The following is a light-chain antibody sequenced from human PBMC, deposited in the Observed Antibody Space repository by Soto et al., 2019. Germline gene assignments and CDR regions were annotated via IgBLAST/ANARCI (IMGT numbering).Light chain of an antibody. CDR1: SSDFGSYNL. V-gene: IGLV2-23*02. CDR3: CSYAGSSTSV. J-gene: IGLJ1*01. Sequence: QSALTQPASVSGSPGQSITISCTGTSSDFGSYNLVSWYQHHPGKAPKLMIDEVSKRPSGVSNRFSGSKSGNTASLTISGLQAEDEADYYCCSYAGSSTSVFGTGTKLTVL. CDR2: EVS.